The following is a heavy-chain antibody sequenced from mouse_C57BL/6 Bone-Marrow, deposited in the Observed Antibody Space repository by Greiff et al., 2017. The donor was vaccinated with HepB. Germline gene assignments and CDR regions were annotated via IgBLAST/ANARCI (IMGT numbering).Heavy chain of an antibody. J-gene: IGHJ3*01. Sequence: EVMLVESGGGLVQPGESLKLSCESNEYEFPSHDMSWVRKTPEKRLELVADINSDGGSTYYPDTMERRFIISRDNTKKTLYLQMSSLRSEDTALYYCARRDLNYAWFAYWGQGTLVTVSA. CDR2: INSDGGST. CDR3: ARRDLNYAWFAY. V-gene: IGHV5-2*03. CDR1: EYEFPSHD. D-gene: IGHD1-1*02.